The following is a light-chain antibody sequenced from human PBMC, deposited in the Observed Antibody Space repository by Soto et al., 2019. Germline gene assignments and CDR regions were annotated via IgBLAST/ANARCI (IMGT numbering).Light chain of an antibody. V-gene: IGKV3-20*01. Sequence: EIVLTQSPGTLSLSPGERATLSCRASQSVSSSYLAWYQPKPGQAPRLLIYGASSRATGIPDRFSGSGSGTDFNLTISRLEPEDFAVYYCQQYGSSPRTFGQGTKVEIK. CDR3: QQYGSSPRT. CDR1: QSVSSSY. J-gene: IGKJ1*01. CDR2: GAS.